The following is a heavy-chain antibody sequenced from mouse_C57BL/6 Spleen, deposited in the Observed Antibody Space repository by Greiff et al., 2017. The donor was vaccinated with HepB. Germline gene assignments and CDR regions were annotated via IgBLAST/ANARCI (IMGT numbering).Heavy chain of an antibody. CDR1: GYTFTSYW. V-gene: IGHV1-50*01. Sequence: QVQLQQPGAELVKPGASVKLSCKASGYTFTSYWMQWVKQRPGQGLEWIGEIDPSDSYTNYNQKFKGKATLTVDTSSSTAYMQLSSLTSEDSAVYDCAREGYPDYWGQGTTLTVSS. CDR2: IDPSDSYT. J-gene: IGHJ2*01. CDR3: AREGYPDY.